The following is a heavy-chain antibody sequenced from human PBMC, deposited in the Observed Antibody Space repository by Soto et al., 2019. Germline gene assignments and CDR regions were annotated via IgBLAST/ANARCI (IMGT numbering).Heavy chain of an antibody. J-gene: IGHJ3*01. CDR3: ARENDPYGFDL. V-gene: IGHV1-18*01. CDR1: GYSFDSYA. CDR2: IGSGDT. Sequence: GASVKVSCKAFGYSFDSYAYSWVRQAPGQGLEWMGRIGSGDTNYAQKLQGRVTMTTDTSANTAYMELRSLRSDDTALYYCARENDPYGFDLWGQGTMVTVSS.